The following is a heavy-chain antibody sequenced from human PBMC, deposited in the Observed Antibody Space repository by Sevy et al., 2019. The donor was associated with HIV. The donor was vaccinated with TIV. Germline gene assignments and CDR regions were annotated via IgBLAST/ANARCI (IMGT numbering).Heavy chain of an antibody. D-gene: IGHD2-8*01. V-gene: IGHV3-23*01. CDR2: LSFGCGKI. CDR3: AREGCSRPHDY. CDR1: GFAFHEYS. Sequence: GSLRLSCAASGFAFHEYSMSWIRQAPGKGLEWVATLSFGCGKINYTDSVKGRFTISRDNSKNSFYLQMDNLRVEDTALYYCAREGCSRPHDYWGQGTRVTVSS. J-gene: IGHJ4*02.